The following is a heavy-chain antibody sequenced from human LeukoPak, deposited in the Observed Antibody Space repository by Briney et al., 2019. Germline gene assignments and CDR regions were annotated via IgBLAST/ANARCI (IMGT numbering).Heavy chain of an antibody. CDR2: ISYDGSNK. CDR3: AKGVSSSWSNDAFDI. D-gene: IGHD6-13*01. J-gene: IGHJ3*02. CDR1: GFTFSSYD. V-gene: IGHV3-30*18. Sequence: HPGGSLRLSCAASGFTFSSYDMNWVRQAPGKGLEWVAVISYDGSNKYYADSVKGRFTISRDNSKNTLYLQMNSLRTEDTAVYYCAKGVSSSWSNDAFDIWGQGTMVTVSS.